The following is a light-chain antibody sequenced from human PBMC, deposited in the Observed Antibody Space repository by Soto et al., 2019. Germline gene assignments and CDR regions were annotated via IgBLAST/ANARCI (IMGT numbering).Light chain of an antibody. Sequence: EIVMTQSPATLSVSPGERATLSCRASQSVTYNVAWYQQKPGQAPRLLIYDISTRAAAIPARFSGSGSGTEFTLTISSLQSEDFAVYFCQQYNDWPITFDQGTRLEI. CDR2: DIS. CDR1: QSVTYN. V-gene: IGKV3D-15*01. J-gene: IGKJ5*01. CDR3: QQYNDWPIT.